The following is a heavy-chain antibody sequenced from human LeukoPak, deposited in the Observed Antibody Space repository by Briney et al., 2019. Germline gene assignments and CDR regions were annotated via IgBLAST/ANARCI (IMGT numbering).Heavy chain of an antibody. CDR2: IYNGRST. CDR3: ARRNVLTEGEAFDI. J-gene: IGHJ3*02. D-gene: IGHD1-1*01. V-gene: IGHV4-59*08. CDR1: GGSTSNYY. Sequence: SETLSLTCTVSGGSTSNYYWTWIRQPPGEGLEWIGYIYNGRSTNYNPSLNSRVTISADASKNQFSLKLNSVTAADTAVYYCARRNVLTEGEAFDIWGQGTMVTVSS.